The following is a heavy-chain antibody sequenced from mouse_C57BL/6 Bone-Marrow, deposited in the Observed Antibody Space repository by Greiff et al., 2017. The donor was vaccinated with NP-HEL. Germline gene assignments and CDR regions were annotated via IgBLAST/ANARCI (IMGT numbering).Heavy chain of an antibody. CDR1: GFNIKDDY. CDR2: IDPENGDT. V-gene: IGHV14-4*01. CDR3: TARYYGSPY. J-gene: IGHJ3*01. D-gene: IGHD1-1*01. Sequence: EVQLQQSGAELVRPGASVKLSCTVSGFNIKDDYMHWVKQRPEQGLEWIGWIDPENGDTEYASKFQGKATITADTSSNTAYLQLSSLTSEDTAVYYCTARYYGSPYWGQGTLVTVSA.